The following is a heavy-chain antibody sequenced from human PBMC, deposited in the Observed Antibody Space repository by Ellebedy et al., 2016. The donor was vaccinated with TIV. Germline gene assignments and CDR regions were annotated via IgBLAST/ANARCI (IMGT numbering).Heavy chain of an antibody. D-gene: IGHD3-10*01. Sequence: GESLKISCKGSGYSFTSYWISWVRQMPGKGLEWMGRIDPSDSYTNYSPSFQGHVTISADKSISTAYLQWSSLKASDTAMYYCASDAESMVRGVIIKGMDWGQGTLVTVSS. CDR1: GYSFTSYW. J-gene: IGHJ4*02. CDR2: IDPSDSYT. CDR3: ASDAESMVRGVIIKGMD. V-gene: IGHV5-10-1*01.